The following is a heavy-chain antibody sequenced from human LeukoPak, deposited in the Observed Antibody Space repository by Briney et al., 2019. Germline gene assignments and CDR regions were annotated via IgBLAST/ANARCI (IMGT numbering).Heavy chain of an antibody. CDR3: AKNGQSGFSFDP. Sequence: SETLSLTCTVSGGSISSYYWSWIRQPPGKGLEWIGYIYYSGSTNYNPSLKSRVTISVDTSKNQFSLKMSSVTAADTAIYYCAKNGQSGFSFDPWGQGTLVTVSS. J-gene: IGHJ5*02. CDR2: IYYSGST. CDR1: GGSISSYY. V-gene: IGHV4-59*12. D-gene: IGHD2-8*01.